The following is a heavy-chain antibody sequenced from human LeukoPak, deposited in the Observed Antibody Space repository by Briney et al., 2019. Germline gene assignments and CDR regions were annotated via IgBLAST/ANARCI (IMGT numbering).Heavy chain of an antibody. CDR3: ARVGYDFWSGYYSPSRYFDY. CDR1: GYTFTSYG. V-gene: IGHV1-18*01. D-gene: IGHD3-3*01. Sequence: ASVKVSCKASGYTFTSYGISWVRQAPGQGLEWMGWISAYNGNTNYAQKLQGRVTMTTDTSTSTAYMELRSLRSDDTAVYYCARVGYDFWSGYYSPSRYFDYWGQGTLVTVSS. J-gene: IGHJ4*02. CDR2: ISAYNGNT.